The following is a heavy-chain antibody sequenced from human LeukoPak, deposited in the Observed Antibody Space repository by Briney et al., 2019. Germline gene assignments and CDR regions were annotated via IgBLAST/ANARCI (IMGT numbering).Heavy chain of an antibody. V-gene: IGHV3-9*01. D-gene: IGHD6-19*01. Sequence: SGGSLRLSCAASGFTFDDYAMHWVRQAPGKGLEWVPGISWNSGSIGYADSVKGRFTISRDNAKNSLYLQMNSLRAEDTALYYCAKGARGSIAVAGRTYLDYWGQGTLVTVSS. CDR1: GFTFDDYA. CDR3: AKGARGSIAVAGRTYLDY. J-gene: IGHJ4*02. CDR2: ISWNSGSI.